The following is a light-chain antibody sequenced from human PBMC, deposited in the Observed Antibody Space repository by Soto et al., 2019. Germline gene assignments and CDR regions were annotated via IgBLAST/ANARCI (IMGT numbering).Light chain of an antibody. V-gene: IGKV1-5*03. CDR1: QSISSW. Sequence: DIQMTQSPSTLSTSVGDRVTITCRASQSISSWLAWYQQIPGKAPKLLIYKVSTLDSGVPSRFSGSGSGTEFTLTISGLQPDDFAIYYCQQYSTYPLTFGGGTKVEIK. CDR2: KVS. CDR3: QQYSTYPLT. J-gene: IGKJ4*01.